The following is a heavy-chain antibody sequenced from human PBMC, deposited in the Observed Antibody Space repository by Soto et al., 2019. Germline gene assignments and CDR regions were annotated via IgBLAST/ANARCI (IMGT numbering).Heavy chain of an antibody. V-gene: IGHV1-3*01. CDR1: GYALPRSC. CDR3: TRDLGRNYVAH. Sequence: GPEKVSLKASGYALPRSCINLVRQAPGQRLEWMGYINGGNGKTEYSQKLQGRVTLTRDTSATTAYMEVTSLTLEDTAVYYCTRDLGRNYVAHWGPGTLVTVSS. J-gene: IGHJ5*02. CDR2: INGGNGKT. D-gene: IGHD1-7*01.